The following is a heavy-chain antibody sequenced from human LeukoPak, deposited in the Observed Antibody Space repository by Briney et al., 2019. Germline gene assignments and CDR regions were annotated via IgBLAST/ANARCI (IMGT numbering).Heavy chain of an antibody. D-gene: IGHD4-17*01. CDR3: ARERGGDYEYFDY. CDR1: GGSISSYY. J-gene: IGHJ4*02. Sequence: SETLSLTCTVSGGSISSYYWSWIRQPPGKGLEWIGYIYYSGSTNYNPSLKSRVTISVDTSKNQFSLKLSSVTAADTAVYHCARERGGDYEYFDYWGQGTLVTVSS. CDR2: IYYSGST. V-gene: IGHV4-59*01.